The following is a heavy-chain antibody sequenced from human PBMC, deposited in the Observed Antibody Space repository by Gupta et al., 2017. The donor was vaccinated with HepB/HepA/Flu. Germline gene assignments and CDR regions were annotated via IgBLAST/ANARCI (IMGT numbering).Heavy chain of an antibody. CDR1: GFTFSSYW. Sequence: EVQLVESGGGLVQPGGSLRLSCAASGFTFSSYWMSWVRQAPGKGLEWVANIKQDGSEKYYVDSVKGRFTISRDNAKNSLYLQMNSLRAEETAVYYCARDLNLGQGIIWFGELSPIAGGQGTLVTVSS. CDR3: ARDLNLGQGIIWFGELSPIA. CDR2: IKQDGSEK. J-gene: IGHJ4*02. D-gene: IGHD3-10*01. V-gene: IGHV3-7*01.